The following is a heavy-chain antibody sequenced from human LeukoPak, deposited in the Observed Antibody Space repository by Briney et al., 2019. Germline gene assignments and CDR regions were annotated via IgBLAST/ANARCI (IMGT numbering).Heavy chain of an antibody. V-gene: IGHV1-69*04. J-gene: IGHJ4*02. D-gene: IGHD6-19*01. Sequence: SVKVSCKASGGTFSSYAISWVRQAPGQGLEWMGRIIPILGIANYAQKFQGRVTITADKSTSTAYMELSSLRSEDTAVYYCARDSSASGWYLDHWGQGTLVTVSS. CDR1: GGTFSSYA. CDR3: ARDSSASGWYLDH. CDR2: IIPILGIA.